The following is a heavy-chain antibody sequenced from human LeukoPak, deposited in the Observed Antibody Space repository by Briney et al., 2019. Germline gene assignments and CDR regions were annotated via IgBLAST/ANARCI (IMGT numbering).Heavy chain of an antibody. CDR2: MNPNSGNT. Sequence: GASVKVSCKASGYTFTSYDINWVRQATGQGLEWMGWMNPNSGNTGYAQKFQGRVTMTRNTSISTAYMELSSLRSEDTAVYYCAKVAAGPGTLYYYYGMDVWGQGTTVTVSS. CDR3: AKVAAGPGTLYYYYGMDV. D-gene: IGHD6-13*01. V-gene: IGHV1-8*01. CDR1: GYTFTSYD. J-gene: IGHJ6*02.